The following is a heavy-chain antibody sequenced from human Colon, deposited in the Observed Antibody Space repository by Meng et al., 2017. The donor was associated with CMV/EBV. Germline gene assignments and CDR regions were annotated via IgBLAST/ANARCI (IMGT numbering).Heavy chain of an antibody. J-gene: IGHJ5*02. Sequence: ASVKVSCKASGYSFTTYGITWVRQAPGQGLEWMGIINPSGGSTSYAQKFQGRVTMTRDTSTSTVYMELSSLRSEDTAVYYCARDAEYSSSSGWFDPWGQGTLVTVSS. CDR2: INPSGGST. CDR3: ARDAEYSSSSGWFDP. CDR1: GYSFTTYG. V-gene: IGHV1-46*01. D-gene: IGHD6-6*01.